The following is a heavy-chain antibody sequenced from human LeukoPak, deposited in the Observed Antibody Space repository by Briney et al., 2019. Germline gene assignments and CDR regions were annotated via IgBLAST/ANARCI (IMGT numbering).Heavy chain of an antibody. J-gene: IGHJ6*03. CDR1: GFTFDDYA. CDR2: ISGGT. V-gene: IGHV3-23*01. CDR3: ARAPSHSPYNFYYMDV. Sequence: PGRSLRLSCAASGFTFDDYAMHWVRQAPGKGLEWVSGISGGTYSADSVRGRFTISRDNSKNTLYLQMNSLRAEDTAVYYCARAPSHSPYNFYYMDVWGKGTTVTVSS. D-gene: IGHD6-13*01.